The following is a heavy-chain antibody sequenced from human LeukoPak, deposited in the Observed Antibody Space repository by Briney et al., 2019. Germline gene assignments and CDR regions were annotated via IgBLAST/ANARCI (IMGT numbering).Heavy chain of an antibody. V-gene: IGHV3-23*01. Sequence: KPGGSLRLSCAVSGLTVSTNYMNWVRQAPGKGLEWVSGISGSGSSTYYADSVKGRFTISRDNSKNTVNLQMNTLRAEDTAVYYCAKDISATKPYYADYWGQGTLVTVSS. D-gene: IGHD6-13*01. CDR3: AKDISATKPYYADY. J-gene: IGHJ4*02. CDR2: ISGSGSST. CDR1: GLTVSTNY.